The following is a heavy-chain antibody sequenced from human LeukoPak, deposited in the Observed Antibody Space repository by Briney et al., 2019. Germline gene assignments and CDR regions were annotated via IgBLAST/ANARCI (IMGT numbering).Heavy chain of an antibody. CDR2: ISGSGGST. D-gene: IGHD3-10*01. V-gene: IGHV3-23*01. CDR3: AKDRGMVRGVLGDY. J-gene: IGHJ4*02. Sequence: GGSLRLSCAASGFAFSSYAMSWVRQAPGKGLEWVSAISGSGGSTYYADSVKGRFTISRDNSKNTLYLQMNSLRAEDTAVYYCAKDRGMVRGVLGDYWGQGTLVTVSS. CDR1: GFAFSSYA.